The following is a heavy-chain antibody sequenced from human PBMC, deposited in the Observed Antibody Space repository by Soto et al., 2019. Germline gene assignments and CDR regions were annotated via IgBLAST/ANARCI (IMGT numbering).Heavy chain of an antibody. CDR3: ARSVADFWSGYNGMDV. Sequence: QVQLVQSGAEVKKPGASVKVSCKASGYTFTSYDINWVRQATGQGLEWMGWMNPNSGNTGYAQKIQGRVTMTRNTSISTAYMELSSLRSEDTAVYYCARSVADFWSGYNGMDVWGQGTTVTVSS. CDR1: GYTFTSYD. D-gene: IGHD3-3*01. CDR2: MNPNSGNT. V-gene: IGHV1-8*01. J-gene: IGHJ6*02.